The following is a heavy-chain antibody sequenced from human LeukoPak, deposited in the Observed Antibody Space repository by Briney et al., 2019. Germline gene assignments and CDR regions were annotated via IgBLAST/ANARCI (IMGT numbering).Heavy chain of an antibody. CDR1: GGSISSYY. J-gene: IGHJ6*03. CDR2: IYTSGST. D-gene: IGHD6-19*01. Sequence: PSETLSLTCTVSGGSISSYYWSWIRQPAGKGLEWVGHIYTSGSTNYSPSLKSRVTMSVDTSKNQFSLKLSSVTAADTAVYHCARGAVAGIYYYYYYMDVWGKGTTVTVSS. CDR3: ARGAVAGIYYYYYYMDV. V-gene: IGHV4-4*07.